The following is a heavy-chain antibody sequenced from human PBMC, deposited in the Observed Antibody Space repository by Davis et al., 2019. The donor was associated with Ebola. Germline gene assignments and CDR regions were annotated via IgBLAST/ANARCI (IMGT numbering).Heavy chain of an antibody. D-gene: IGHD3-10*01. J-gene: IGHJ4*02. CDR1: RYSLTGYY. V-gene: IGHV1-2*02. CDR2: IYPHRGGT. CDR3: ARDRKPMVRGDYFDY. Sequence: ASVTVSCLASRYSLTGYYIHWVRQAPGQGLDRMGWIYPHRGGTNFAQKFQGRVTMTRDTSTSTVYMELSSLRSEDTAVYYCARDRKPMVRGDYFDYWGQGTLVTVSS.